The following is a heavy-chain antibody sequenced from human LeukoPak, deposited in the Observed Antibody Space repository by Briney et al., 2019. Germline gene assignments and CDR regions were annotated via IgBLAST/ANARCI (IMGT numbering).Heavy chain of an antibody. Sequence: ASVKGSCKASGYTFTGYYMHWVRQAPGQGLEWMGWINPNSGGTNYAQKFQGRVTMTRDTSISTAYMELSRLRSDDTAVYYCARDLSLGAVQRLFGYDYWGQGTLVTVSS. CDR2: INPNSGGT. D-gene: IGHD1-1*01. V-gene: IGHV1-2*02. CDR3: ARDLSLGAVQRLFGYDY. CDR1: GYTFTGYY. J-gene: IGHJ4*02.